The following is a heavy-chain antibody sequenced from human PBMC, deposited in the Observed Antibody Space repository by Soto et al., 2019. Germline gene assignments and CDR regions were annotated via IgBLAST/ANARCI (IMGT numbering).Heavy chain of an antibody. CDR2: IIPIFGTA. Sequence: SVKVSCKASGGTFSSYAISWVRQAPGQGLEWMGGIIPIFGTANYAQKFQGRVTITADESTSTAYMELSSLRSEDTAVYYCARSVAGNHYYCGMDVWGQGTTVTVSS. CDR1: GGTFSSYA. J-gene: IGHJ6*02. D-gene: IGHD6-19*01. CDR3: ARSVAGNHYYCGMDV. V-gene: IGHV1-69*13.